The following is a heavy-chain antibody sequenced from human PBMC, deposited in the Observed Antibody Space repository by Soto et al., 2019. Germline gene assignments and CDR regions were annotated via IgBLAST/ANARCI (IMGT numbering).Heavy chain of an antibody. J-gene: IGHJ4*02. CDR3: ARLQSSSSSPFAY. V-gene: IGHV5-51*01. CDR2: IYPGDSDT. CDR1: GYSFTSYW. Sequence: PGESLKISCKGSGYSFTSYWIGWVRQMPGKGLEWMGIIYPGDSDTRYSSSFQGQVTISADKSISTAYLQWSSLKASDTAIYYCARLQSSSSSPFAYWGQGTLVTVSS. D-gene: IGHD6-6*01.